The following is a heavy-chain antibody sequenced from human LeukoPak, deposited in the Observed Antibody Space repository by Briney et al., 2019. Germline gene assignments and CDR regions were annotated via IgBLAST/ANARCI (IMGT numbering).Heavy chain of an antibody. CDR3: ARLAVPNDSGSY. CDR1: GFTFSSYA. V-gene: IGHV3-30*04. CDR2: ISYDGSNK. D-gene: IGHD3-10*01. J-gene: IGHJ4*02. Sequence: GGSLRLSCAASGFTFSSYAMHWVRQAPGKGLEWVAVISYDGSNKYYADSVKGRFTISRDNSKNSLYLQMNSLKTEDTAVYYCARLAVPNDSGSYWGEGALVSVSS.